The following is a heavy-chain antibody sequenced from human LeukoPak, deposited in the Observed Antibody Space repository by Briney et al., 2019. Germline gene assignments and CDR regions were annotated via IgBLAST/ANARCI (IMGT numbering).Heavy chain of an antibody. D-gene: IGHD5-12*01. CDR1: GGSISSYY. Sequence: PSETLSPTCTVSGGSISSYYWGWIRQPPGGGLEWIGYIYYSGSTNYNPSLKRRVTISLDTSKSQFSLKLRSVTAADTAVYYCARSGLDSRYYFGMDVWGQGTTVTVSS. CDR2: IYYSGST. CDR3: ARSGLDSRYYFGMDV. V-gene: IGHV4-59*01. J-gene: IGHJ6*02.